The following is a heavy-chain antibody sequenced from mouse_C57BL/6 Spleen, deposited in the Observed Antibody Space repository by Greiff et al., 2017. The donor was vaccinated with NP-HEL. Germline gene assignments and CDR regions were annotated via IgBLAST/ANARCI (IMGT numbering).Heavy chain of an antibody. CDR2: IYPGDGDT. D-gene: IGHD2-4*01. CDR1: GYAFSSSW. V-gene: IGHV1-82*01. CDR3: ARGRGKIYYDYDDAMDY. Sequence: VQGVESGPELVKPGASVKISCKASGYAFSSSWMNWVKQRPGKGLEWIGRIYPGDGDTNYNGKFKGKATLTADKSSSTAYMQLSSLTSEDSAVYFCARGRGKIYYDYDDAMDYWGQGTSVTVSS. J-gene: IGHJ4*01.